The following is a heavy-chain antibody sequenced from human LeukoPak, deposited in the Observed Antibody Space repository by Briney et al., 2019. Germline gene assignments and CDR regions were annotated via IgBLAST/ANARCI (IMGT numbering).Heavy chain of an antibody. J-gene: IGHJ4*02. CDR2: ISTNGDST. CDR3: ARWGSTSCYGY. Sequence: GGSLRLSCAASGFTFSTYAMHWVRQAPGKGLEYVSAISTNGDSTYYADSVKGRFTISRDNSKNTLFLQMGSLRADDMAVYYCARWGSTSCYGYWGQGTLVIVSS. CDR1: GFTFSTYA. V-gene: IGHV3-64*02. D-gene: IGHD2-2*01.